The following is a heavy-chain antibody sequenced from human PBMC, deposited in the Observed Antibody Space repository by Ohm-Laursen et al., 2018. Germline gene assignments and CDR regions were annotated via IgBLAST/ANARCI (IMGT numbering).Heavy chain of an antibody. D-gene: IGHD7-27*01. CDR2: IYYSGGT. V-gene: IGHV4-59*01. CDR1: GGSITSFY. Sequence: SDTLSLTCTVSGGSITSFYWSWIRQSPGQGLEWIGYIYYSGGTNYNPSLKSRVTISVDTSKNQFSLKVRSVTAADTAVYYCATEGLPGAFDYWGQGTLVTVSS. J-gene: IGHJ4*02. CDR3: ATEGLPGAFDY.